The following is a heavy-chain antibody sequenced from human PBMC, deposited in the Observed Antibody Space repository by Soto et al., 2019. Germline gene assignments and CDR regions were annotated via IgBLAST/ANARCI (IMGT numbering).Heavy chain of an antibody. CDR2: IYHSGSP. CDR1: GGSISSGGYS. J-gene: IGHJ4*02. V-gene: IGHV4-30-2*01. CDR3: ARGADY. Sequence: KPSETLSLTCAVSGGSISSGGYSWSWIRQPPGKGLEWIGYIYHSGSPYYNPSLKSRVTISVDRSKNQFSLKLSSVTAADTAVYYCARGADYWGQGTLVTVSS.